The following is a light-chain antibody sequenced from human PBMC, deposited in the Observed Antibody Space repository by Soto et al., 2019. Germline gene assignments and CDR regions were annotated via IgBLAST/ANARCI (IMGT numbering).Light chain of an antibody. CDR1: SSDVGSYNL. Sequence: QSALTQPASASGSPGQSITISCTGTSSDVGSYNLVSWYQQHPGKAPKLMIYEGSKRPSGVSNRFSGSKSGNTASLTISGLQAEDEADYYCCSYAGSSTFEVFGGGTKLTVL. J-gene: IGLJ3*02. CDR3: CSYAGSSTFEV. CDR2: EGS. V-gene: IGLV2-23*03.